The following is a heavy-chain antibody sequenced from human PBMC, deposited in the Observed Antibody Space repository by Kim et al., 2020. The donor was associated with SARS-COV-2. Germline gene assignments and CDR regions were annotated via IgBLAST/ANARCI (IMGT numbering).Heavy chain of an antibody. CDR1: GFTFSSYG. Sequence: GGSLRLSCAASGFTFSSYGMHWVRQAPGKGLEWVSFIRSSSSTIYYADSVKGRFTISRDNAKNSLYLQMNSLRAEDTAVYYCARVGDSGFFQFDYWGQGTLVTASS. CDR3: ARVGDSGFFQFDY. D-gene: IGHD2-21*02. J-gene: IGHJ4*02. V-gene: IGHV3-48*01. CDR2: IRSSSSTI.